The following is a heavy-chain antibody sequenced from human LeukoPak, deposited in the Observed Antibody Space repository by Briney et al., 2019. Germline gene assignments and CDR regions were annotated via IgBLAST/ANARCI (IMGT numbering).Heavy chain of an antibody. CDR1: GYTFTGYY. D-gene: IGHD5/OR15-5a*01. CDR3: VCRGPSDL. CDR2: INPNSGDA. Sequence: GASVKVSCKASGYTFTGYYMHWVRQAPGLGFQWMGWINPNSGDAYYKEEFQGRVTMTRDTSISTAYMELSRLRPDDTAVYYCVCRGPSDLWGQGTLVTVSS. V-gene: IGHV1-2*02. J-gene: IGHJ5*02.